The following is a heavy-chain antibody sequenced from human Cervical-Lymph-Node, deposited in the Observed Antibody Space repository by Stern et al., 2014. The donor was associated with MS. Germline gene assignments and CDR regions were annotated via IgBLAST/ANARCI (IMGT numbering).Heavy chain of an antibody. CDR2: INYSGTT. J-gene: IGHJ4*02. Sequence: QLQLQESGSGLVKPSETLSLTCTVSGGSISSGTYYWGWIRQPPGKGLEWIGTINYSGTTHYNPSLKSRVTISVDTSKNQFSLKRSSVTAADTAVYYCAKEVGARRGSDYWGQGTLVTVSS. CDR3: AKEVGARRGSDY. CDR1: GGSISSGTYY. D-gene: IGHD1-26*01. V-gene: IGHV4-39*02.